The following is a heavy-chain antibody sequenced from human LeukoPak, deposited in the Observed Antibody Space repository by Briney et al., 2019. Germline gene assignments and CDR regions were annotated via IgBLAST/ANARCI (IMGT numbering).Heavy chain of an antibody. CDR3: AKDVDPFGSGSYVEGFDY. J-gene: IGHJ4*02. CDR1: GFTFNSYG. D-gene: IGHD3-10*01. Sequence: GRSLRLSCAASGFTFNSYGMHWVRQAPGKGLEGVAVISFDASNKYYADSVKGRFTISRDNSKNTLYLQMNSLRAEDTAVYYCAKDVDPFGSGSYVEGFDYWGQGTLVTVSS. CDR2: ISFDASNK. V-gene: IGHV3-30*18.